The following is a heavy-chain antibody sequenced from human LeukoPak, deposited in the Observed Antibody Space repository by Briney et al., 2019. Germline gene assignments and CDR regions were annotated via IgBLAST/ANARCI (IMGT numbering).Heavy chain of an antibody. Sequence: GGSLRLSCADSGFSFSNYEMNWVRQAPGKGLEWISYIDRSGSTIHYEESVKGRFTISRDNAKNSLYLQMDSLRVEDTAEYYCARDPYSGNYGAYYYYYMDVWGKGTTVTVSS. CDR2: IDRSGSTI. D-gene: IGHD1-26*01. J-gene: IGHJ6*03. CDR3: ARDPYSGNYGAYYYYYMDV. CDR1: GFSFSNYE. V-gene: IGHV3-48*03.